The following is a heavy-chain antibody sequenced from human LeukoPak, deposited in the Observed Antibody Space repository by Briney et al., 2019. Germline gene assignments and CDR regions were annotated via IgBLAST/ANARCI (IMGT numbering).Heavy chain of an antibody. CDR3: ATSSTTYGSGNYDSRAFED. J-gene: IGHJ4*02. CDR2: ISGSGGST. D-gene: IGHD3-10*01. CDR1: GFTFSSYA. Sequence: GGSLRLSCAASGFTFSSYAMSWVRQAPGKGLEWVSAISGSGGSTYYADSVKGRFTISRDNSKNTVYVQMNSLRVEDTAVYYCATSSTTYGSGNYDSRAFEDWGQGTLVTVSS. V-gene: IGHV3-23*01.